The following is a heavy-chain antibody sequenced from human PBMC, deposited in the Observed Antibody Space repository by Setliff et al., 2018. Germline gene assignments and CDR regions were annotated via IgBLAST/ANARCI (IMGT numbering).Heavy chain of an antibody. CDR1: GFTVSSFS. D-gene: IGHD3-3*01. CDR2: IYQSGST. CDR3: RFWSGYYKNDY. Sequence: ESLKISCAASGFTVSSFSMHWVRQPPGKGLQWIGKIYQSGSTYYNPSLESRVTISVDTSGNHFSLKLSSVTAADTAVYYCRFWSGYYKNDYWGQGTLVTVSS. J-gene: IGHJ4*02. V-gene: IGHV4-34*08.